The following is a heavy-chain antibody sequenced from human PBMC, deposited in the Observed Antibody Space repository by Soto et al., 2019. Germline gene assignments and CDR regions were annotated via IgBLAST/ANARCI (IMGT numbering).Heavy chain of an antibody. CDR1: GGTFSSYA. CDR3: ASSEAARPRYFQH. Sequence: SVKVSCKASGGTFSSYAISWVRQAPGQGLEWMGGIIPIFGTANYAQKFQGRVTITADESTSTAYMELSSLRSEDTAVYYCASSEAARPRYFQHWGQGTLVTVSS. D-gene: IGHD6-6*01. J-gene: IGHJ1*01. CDR2: IIPIFGTA. V-gene: IGHV1-69*13.